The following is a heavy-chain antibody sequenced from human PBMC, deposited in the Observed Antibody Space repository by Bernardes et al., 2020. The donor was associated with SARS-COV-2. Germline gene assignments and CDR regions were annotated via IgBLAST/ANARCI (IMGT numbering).Heavy chain of an antibody. CDR3: ARDSYYDSSGYFDD. CDR1: GYTFTSYG. Sequence: ASVKVSCKASGYTFTSYGISWVRQAPGQGLEWMGWISAYNGNTNYAQKLQGRVTMTTDTSTSTAYMELRSLRSDDTAVYYCARDSYYDSSGYFDDWGQGTLVTVSS. V-gene: IGHV1-18*01. CDR2: ISAYNGNT. D-gene: IGHD3-22*01. J-gene: IGHJ4*02.